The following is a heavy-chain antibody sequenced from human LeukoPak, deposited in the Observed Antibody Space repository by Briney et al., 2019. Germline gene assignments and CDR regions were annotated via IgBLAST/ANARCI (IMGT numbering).Heavy chain of an antibody. CDR2: FSGSGGST. D-gene: IGHD3-3*01. CDR3: AKRPDYDFWSGYYLLDY. J-gene: IGHJ4*02. V-gene: IGHV3-23*01. Sequence: TGGSLRLSCAASGFTFSSYSMNWVRQAPGKGLNWFSAFSGSGGSTYYADSVKGRFTISRDNSKNTLYLQMNSLRAEDTAVYYCAKRPDYDFWSGYYLLDYWGQGTLVTVSS. CDR1: GFTFSSYS.